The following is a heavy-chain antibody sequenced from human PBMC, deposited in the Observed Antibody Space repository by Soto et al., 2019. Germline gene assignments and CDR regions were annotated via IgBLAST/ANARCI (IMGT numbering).Heavy chain of an antibody. V-gene: IGHV1-46*01. D-gene: IGHD3-22*01. CDR1: GNSFTTYY. CDR3: AGLYHYDSSGYYDY. Sequence: KVSCKASGNSFTTYYMHWVRQAPGQGLEWMGIINPSGGRTTYAQKFQGRVTMTRDTSTSTFHMELSSLTSEDTAVYYCAGLYHYDSSGYYDYWGPGTLVTVSS. J-gene: IGHJ4*02. CDR2: INPSGGRT.